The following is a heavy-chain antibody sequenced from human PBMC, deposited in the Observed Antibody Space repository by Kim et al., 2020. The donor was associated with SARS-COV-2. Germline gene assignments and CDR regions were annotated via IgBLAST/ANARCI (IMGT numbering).Heavy chain of an antibody. CDR2: IYYSGST. V-gene: IGHV4-30-4*01. Sequence: SETLSLTCTVSGGSISSGDYYWSWIRQPPGKGLEWIGYIYYSGSTYYNPSLKSRVTISVDTSKNQFSLKLSSVTAADTAVYYCARDPGSSWSGYYFDYWGQGTLVTVSS. CDR3: ARDPGSSWSGYYFDY. D-gene: IGHD6-13*01. J-gene: IGHJ4*02. CDR1: GGSISSGDYY.